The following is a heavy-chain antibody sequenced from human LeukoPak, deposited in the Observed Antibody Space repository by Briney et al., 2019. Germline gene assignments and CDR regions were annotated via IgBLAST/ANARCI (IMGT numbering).Heavy chain of an antibody. V-gene: IGHV3-48*03. CDR1: GFTFSSYE. CDR2: ISSSSSTI. J-gene: IGHJ6*03. CDR3: ARDWGYHYYYYMDV. D-gene: IGHD3-16*01. Sequence: GGSLRLSCAASGFTFSSYEMNWVRQAPGKGLEWVSYISSSSSTIYYADSVKGRFTISRDNAKNSLYLQMNSLRAEDTAVYYCARDWGYHYYYYMDVWGKGTTVTVSS.